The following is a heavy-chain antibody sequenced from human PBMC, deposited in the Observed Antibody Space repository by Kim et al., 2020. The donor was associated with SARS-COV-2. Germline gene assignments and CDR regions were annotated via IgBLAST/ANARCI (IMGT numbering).Heavy chain of an antibody. V-gene: IGHV4-39*07. D-gene: IGHD6-19*01. CDR3: ARDAVTVLGGENAFDI. Sequence: SETLSLTCTVSGGSISSSSYYWGWIRQPPGKGLEWIGSIYYSGSTYYNPSLKSRVTILVDTSKNQFSLKLSSVTAADTAVYYCARDAVTVLGGENAFDIWGQGTMVTVSS. CDR1: GGSISSSSYY. J-gene: IGHJ3*02. CDR2: IYYSGST.